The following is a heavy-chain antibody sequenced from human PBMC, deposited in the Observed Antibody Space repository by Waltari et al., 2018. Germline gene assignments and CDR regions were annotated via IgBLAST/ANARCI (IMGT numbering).Heavy chain of an antibody. CDR3: ARVAPDFWSGYSYYYYYGMDV. V-gene: IGHV1-18*01. J-gene: IGHJ6*02. D-gene: IGHD3-3*01. CDR2: ISAYNGNT. CDR1: GYTFTSYG. Sequence: QVQLVQSGAEVKKPGASVKVSCKASGYTFTSYGISWVRQAPGQGLEWMGWISAYNGNTNYAQKLQGRVTMTTDTSTSTAYMELRSLRSDDTAVYYCARVAPDFWSGYSYYYYYGMDVWGQGTTVTVSS.